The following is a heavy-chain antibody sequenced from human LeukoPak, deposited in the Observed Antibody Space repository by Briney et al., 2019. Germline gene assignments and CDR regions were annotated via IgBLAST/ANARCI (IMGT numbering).Heavy chain of an antibody. CDR1: GYXFTGYY. Sequence: ASVKVSCKASGYXFTGYYIHWVRQAPGQGLEWMGWINPNSGGTNYAQKFQGGVTMTRDTSISTAYMELSRLRSDDTAVYYCARDGYGDYLEYFDSWGQGTLVTVSS. D-gene: IGHD4-17*01. V-gene: IGHV1-2*02. CDR2: INPNSGGT. J-gene: IGHJ4*02. CDR3: ARDGYGDYLEYFDS.